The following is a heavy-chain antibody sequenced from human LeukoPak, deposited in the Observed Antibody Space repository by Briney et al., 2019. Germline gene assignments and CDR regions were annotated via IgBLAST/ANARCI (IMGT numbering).Heavy chain of an antibody. Sequence: GGSLRLSSAASGFTFDDYAMHWVRQAPGKGLEWVSGISWNSGSIGYADSVKGRFTISRDNAKNSLYLQMNSLRAEDTALYYCAKDIADSSGYYYDPYDAFDIWGQGTMVTVSS. J-gene: IGHJ3*02. V-gene: IGHV3-9*01. D-gene: IGHD3-22*01. CDR2: ISWNSGSI. CDR1: GFTFDDYA. CDR3: AKDIADSSGYYYDPYDAFDI.